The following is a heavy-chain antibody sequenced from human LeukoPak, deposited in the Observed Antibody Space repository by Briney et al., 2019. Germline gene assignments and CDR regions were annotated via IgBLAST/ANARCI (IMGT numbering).Heavy chain of an antibody. CDR1: GGSISNSY. CDR2: ISYSGTT. J-gene: IGHJ4*02. Sequence: SETLSLTCTVSGGSISNSYWNWIRQPPGKGLEWIGYISYSGTTNSNPSLKSRVTMSVDTSKNQFSLKLSSVTAADTAVYYCASGGGYYFPFDYWGQGTLVTVSS. CDR3: ASGGGYYFPFDY. V-gene: IGHV4-59*12. D-gene: IGHD3-22*01.